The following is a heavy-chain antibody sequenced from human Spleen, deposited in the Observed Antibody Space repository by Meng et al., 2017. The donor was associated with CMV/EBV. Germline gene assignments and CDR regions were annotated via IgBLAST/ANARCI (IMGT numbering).Heavy chain of an antibody. Sequence: GESLKISCAASGFTFSSYWMSWVRQAPGKGLEWVSVIYFGGATYYSDSVKGRFTISGDTSKNTVYLQMNSLRVEDTAVYYCASATETTTWYFDYWGQGTLVTVSS. CDR3: ASATETTTWYFDY. CDR2: IYFGGAT. J-gene: IGHJ4*02. CDR1: GFTFSSYW. V-gene: IGHV3-53*01. D-gene: IGHD1-14*01.